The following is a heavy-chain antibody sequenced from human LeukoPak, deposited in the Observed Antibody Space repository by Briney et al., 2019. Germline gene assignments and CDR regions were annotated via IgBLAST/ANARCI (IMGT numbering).Heavy chain of an antibody. J-gene: IGHJ4*02. CDR2: IHYNGRT. CDR1: GGSSSSHY. CDR3: AREVLGANYDY. Sequence: SETLSLTCSVSGGSSSSHYWSWIRQVPGKGLEWIGYIHYNGRTNYNPSLKSRVTISIDTSKNQFSLKLSSVTAADTAVYFCAREVLGANYDYWGQGTLVTVSS. V-gene: IGHV4-59*11. D-gene: IGHD1-26*01.